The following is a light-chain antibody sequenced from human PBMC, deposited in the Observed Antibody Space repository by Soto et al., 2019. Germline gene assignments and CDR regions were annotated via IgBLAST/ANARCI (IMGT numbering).Light chain of an antibody. CDR1: RTNIGAGYD. J-gene: IGLJ2*01. V-gene: IGLV1-40*01. CDR3: HSYDVSLRDPA. CDR2: DNS. Sequence: QSVLTQPPSLSGSPGQRVTISCTGSRTNIGAGYDVHWYQHLPGTAPKVLIFDNSNRPSGVPDRFSGSKSGTSASLSITGLQAEDEAVYYCHSYDVSLRDPAFGGGTKVTVL.